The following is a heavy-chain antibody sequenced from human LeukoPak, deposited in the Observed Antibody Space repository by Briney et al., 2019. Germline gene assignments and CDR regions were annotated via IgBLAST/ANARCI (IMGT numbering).Heavy chain of an antibody. CDR3: ARLGGNFDY. D-gene: IGHD1-26*01. CDR2: IYYTGST. J-gene: IGHJ4*02. CDR1: GGSINSYY. Sequence: SETLSLTCTVSGGSINSYYWSWIRQPPGKGLEWIGYIYYTGSTNYNPSLKSRVTMSVDTSKNQFSLKLSSVTAADTAVYYCARLGGNFDYWGQGKLVTVSS. V-gene: IGHV4-59*01.